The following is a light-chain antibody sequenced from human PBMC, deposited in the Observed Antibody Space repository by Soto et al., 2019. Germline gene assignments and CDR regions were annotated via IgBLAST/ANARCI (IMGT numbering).Light chain of an antibody. CDR1: SSDVGGYNY. CDR2: DVS. CDR3: SSYTSSSSV. Sequence: QSALTQPASVSGSPGQSITISCTGTSSDVGGYNYVSWYQQHPGKAPKLMIYDVSNRPSGVSNRFSGSKSGNTASLTISGVQAEDEAEYFCSSYTSSSSVFGGGTQLTVL. J-gene: IGLJ2*01. V-gene: IGLV2-14*01.